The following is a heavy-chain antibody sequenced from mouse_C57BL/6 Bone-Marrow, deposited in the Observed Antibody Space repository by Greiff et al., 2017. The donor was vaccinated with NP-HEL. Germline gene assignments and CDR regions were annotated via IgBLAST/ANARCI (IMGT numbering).Heavy chain of an antibody. V-gene: IGHV1-18*01. J-gene: IGHJ4*01. CDR1: GYTFTDYN. D-gene: IGHD2-5*01. CDR3: ARRSYSTPGGYYAMDY. CDR2: ITPNNGGT. Sequence: VQLQQSGPELVKPGASVKIPCKASGYTFTDYNMDWVKQSHGKSLEWIGDITPNNGGTIYNQKFKGKATLTVAKSSSTAYLELRSLTSEDTAVDYCARRSYSTPGGYYAMDYWGQGTSVTVSS.